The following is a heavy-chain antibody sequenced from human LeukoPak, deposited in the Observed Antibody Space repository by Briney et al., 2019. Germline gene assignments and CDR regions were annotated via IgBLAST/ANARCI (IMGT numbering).Heavy chain of an antibody. Sequence: SETLSLTCTVSGGPLTTTNYFWGWVRQPPGKGLEWVGSIYYTGNTYYNPSLKGRVAISVDTSKNQFSLKLRSVSAADTAVYYCARGEVGSGWDYWGQGTLVTVSS. CDR1: GGPLTTTNYF. V-gene: IGHV4-39*01. D-gene: IGHD6-19*01. CDR3: ARGEVGSGWDY. J-gene: IGHJ4*02. CDR2: IYYTGNT.